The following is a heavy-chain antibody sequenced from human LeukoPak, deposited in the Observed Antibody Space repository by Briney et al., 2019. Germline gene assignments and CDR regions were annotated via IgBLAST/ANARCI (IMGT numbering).Heavy chain of an antibody. CDR3: ATTASYSYFDY. CDR2: IYGAGTT. Sequence: GGSLRLSCAASGFTVSSTYMSWVRQAPGKGLEWVSIIYGAGTTNYADSVKGRFTIPRDNSKNTLSLQMNSLRAEDTAVYYCATTASYSYFDYWGQGALVTVSS. V-gene: IGHV3-53*01. CDR1: GFTVSSTY. D-gene: IGHD2-21*01. J-gene: IGHJ4*02.